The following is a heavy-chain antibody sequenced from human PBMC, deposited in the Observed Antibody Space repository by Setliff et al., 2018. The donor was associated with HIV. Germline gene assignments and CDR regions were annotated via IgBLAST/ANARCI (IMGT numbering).Heavy chain of an antibody. J-gene: IGHJ6*03. D-gene: IGHD2-2*01. V-gene: IGHV4-39*07. CDR2: IYYSGST. Sequence: ASETLSLTCTVSGGSISSSSYYWGWIRQPPGKGLEWIGSIYYSGSTYYNPSLKGRVTISVDTSKNQFSLKLSSVTAADTAVYYCARDVRYCSSTSCYGGYYYYYMDVWGKGTTVTVSS. CDR3: ARDVRYCSSTSCYGGYYYYYMDV. CDR1: GGSISSSSYY.